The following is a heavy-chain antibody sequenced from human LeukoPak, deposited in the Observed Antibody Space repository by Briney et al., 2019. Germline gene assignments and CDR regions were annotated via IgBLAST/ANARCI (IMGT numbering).Heavy chain of an antibody. CDR2: ISGSGGTT. Sequence: GGSLRLSCTASGFTFSTYAMSWVRQAPGKGLEWVLGISGSGGTTYYADSVKGRFTISRDNSKNTLYLQMNSLRVDDTAVYYCTKDRAHSSSPAYFHHWGQGTLVPVSS. CDR1: GFTFSTYA. J-gene: IGHJ1*01. CDR3: TKDRAHSSSPAYFHH. V-gene: IGHV3-23*01. D-gene: IGHD6-13*01.